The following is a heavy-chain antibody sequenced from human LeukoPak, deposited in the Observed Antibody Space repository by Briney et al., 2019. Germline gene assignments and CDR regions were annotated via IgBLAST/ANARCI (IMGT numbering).Heavy chain of an antibody. D-gene: IGHD5-18*01. V-gene: IGHV3-74*01. CDR2: IKTDGSMK. J-gene: IGHJ4*02. CDR3: VRADGRSYGLFDS. CDR1: GCTLSMYW. Sequence: LAGPSLILSCAAAGCTLSMYWTVFAGQAPRKGLEWVSRIKTDGSMKSTADAVKGRFSISRDNAKNTLYLQMDSLRPEDTAVYHCVRADGRSYGLFDSWGRGTLVSASS.